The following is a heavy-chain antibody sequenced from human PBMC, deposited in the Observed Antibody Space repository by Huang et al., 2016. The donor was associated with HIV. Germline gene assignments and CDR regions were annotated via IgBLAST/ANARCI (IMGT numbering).Heavy chain of an antibody. CDR1: GFTFSGYG. V-gene: IGHV3-30*18. Sequence: QVHLVESGGGVVQPGRSLRLSCAASGFTFSGYGMHWVRQAPGKGLEWVAGITFDGKNKYYADSVRGRFTVSRDNSQNTVSLQMNTLRAEDTAVYYCAKDNDLYYFDYWGQGTLVTVSS. CDR3: AKDNDLYYFDY. J-gene: IGHJ4*02. D-gene: IGHD1-1*01. CDR2: ITFDGKNK.